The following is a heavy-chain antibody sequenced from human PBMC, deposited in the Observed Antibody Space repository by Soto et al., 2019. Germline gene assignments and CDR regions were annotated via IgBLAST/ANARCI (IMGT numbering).Heavy chain of an antibody. CDR3: ARLGDSSGYSGGFDP. D-gene: IGHD3-22*01. CDR1: GFTVSSNY. CDR2: IYSGGST. Sequence: WSLRLSCAASGFTVSSNYMSWVRQAPGKGLEWVSVIYSGGSTYYADSVKGRFTISRDNSKNTLYLQMNSLRAEDTAVYYCARLGDSSGYSGGFDPWGQGTLVTSPQ. V-gene: IGHV3-66*04. J-gene: IGHJ5*02.